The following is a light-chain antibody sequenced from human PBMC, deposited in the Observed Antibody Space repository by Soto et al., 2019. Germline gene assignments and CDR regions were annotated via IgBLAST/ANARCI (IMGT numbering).Light chain of an antibody. J-gene: IGKJ3*01. CDR3: QQYGSSPAVT. CDR2: GAS. CDR1: QSVSSSY. Sequence: EIVLTQSPGTLSLSPGERATLSCRASQSVSSSYLAWYQQKPGQAPRLLIYGASSRATGIPDRFSGSGSGKDFTITISRLEPEDFAVYYCQQYGSSPAVTFGPGTKVDIK. V-gene: IGKV3-20*01.